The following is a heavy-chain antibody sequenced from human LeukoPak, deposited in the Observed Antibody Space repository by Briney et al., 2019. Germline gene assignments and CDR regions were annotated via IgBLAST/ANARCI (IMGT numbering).Heavy chain of an antibody. CDR3: ARAPITSPFYFDH. D-gene: IGHD2-2*01. CDR2: INWSGGST. J-gene: IGHJ4*02. CDR1: GFTLSRYW. V-gene: IGHV3-20*04. Sequence: GGSLRLSCAASGFTLSRYWMSWVRQVPGKGLEWVSGINWSGGSTGYADPVRGRFTISRDNAKNSLYLQMDSLTAEDTALYYCARAPITSPFYFDHWGQGTLVTVSS.